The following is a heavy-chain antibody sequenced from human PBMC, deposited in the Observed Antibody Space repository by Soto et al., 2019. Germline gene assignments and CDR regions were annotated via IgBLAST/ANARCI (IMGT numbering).Heavy chain of an antibody. CDR2: ISYTGSA. J-gene: IGHJ4*02. CDR1: GGSIGSSVYF. CDR3: ATMGATAGSYYFEY. V-gene: IGHV4-30-4*08. Sequence: SETLSLTCTVSGGSIGSSVYFWSWIRQPPGKGLEWIGFISYTGSAYYNPSLKSRAAISVDTSKNQFSLKLTSVTAADAAVYYCATMGATAGSYYFEYWGQGALVTV. D-gene: IGHD1-26*01.